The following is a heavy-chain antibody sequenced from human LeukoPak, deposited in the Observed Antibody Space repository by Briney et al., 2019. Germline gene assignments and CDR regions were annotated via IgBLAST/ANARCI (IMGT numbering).Heavy chain of an antibody. Sequence: PGRSLRLSCAASGFIFSSYAMHWVRQAPGKGLEWVAVILYDGSNKYYADSVKGRFTISRDNSKNTLDLQMNSLRAEDTAVYYCARDRCSITSRYYDYWGQGTLVTVSS. J-gene: IGHJ4*02. CDR1: GFIFSSYA. D-gene: IGHD2-2*01. CDR2: ILYDGSNK. CDR3: ARDRCSITSRYYDY. V-gene: IGHV3-30-3*01.